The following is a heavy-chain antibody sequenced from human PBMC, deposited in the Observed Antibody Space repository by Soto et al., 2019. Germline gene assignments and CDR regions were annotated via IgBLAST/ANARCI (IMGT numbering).Heavy chain of an antibody. CDR3: ARTYSSCLDV. V-gene: IGHV4-59*12. D-gene: IGHD6-13*01. J-gene: IGHJ6*01. CDR2: IYYSGTT. Sequence: QVQLQESGPGLVKPSETLSLTCTASGGSISSCYWRWIRQPPGKGLEWIGYIYYSGTTNYNPTLKSRVTISVDTSKNQFSLKLSSVTASDTAVYDCARTYSSCLDVW. CDR1: GGSISSCY.